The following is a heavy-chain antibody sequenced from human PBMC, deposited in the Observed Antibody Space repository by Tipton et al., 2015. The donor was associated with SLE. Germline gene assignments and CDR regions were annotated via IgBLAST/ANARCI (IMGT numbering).Heavy chain of an antibody. CDR3: ARQSPEGGFDY. CDR2: IYYSGTT. D-gene: IGHD1-14*01. Sequence: TLSLTCNVSGGSISSRSYYWGWIRQPPGKGLEWIGSIYYSGTTYYNPSLKSRVTISVDTSKNQFSLNLSSVTAADTAVYYCARQSPEGGFDYWGQGTLVTVSS. CDR1: GGSISSRSYY. J-gene: IGHJ4*02. V-gene: IGHV4-39*01.